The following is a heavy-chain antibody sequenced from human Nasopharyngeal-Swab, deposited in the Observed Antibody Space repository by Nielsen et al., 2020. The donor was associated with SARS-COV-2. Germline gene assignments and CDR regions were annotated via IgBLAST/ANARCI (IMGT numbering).Heavy chain of an antibody. CDR1: GFTFSSYS. CDR3: ARDTWDIVVVPAAAGDAFDI. D-gene: IGHD2-2*01. V-gene: IGHV3-48*01. J-gene: IGHJ3*02. Sequence: GGSLRLSCAASGFTFSSYSMNWVRQAPGKGLEWVSYISSSSSTIHYADSVKGRFTISRDNAKNSLYLQMNSLRAEDTAVYYCARDTWDIVVVPAAAGDAFDIWGQGTMVTVSS. CDR2: ISSSSSTI.